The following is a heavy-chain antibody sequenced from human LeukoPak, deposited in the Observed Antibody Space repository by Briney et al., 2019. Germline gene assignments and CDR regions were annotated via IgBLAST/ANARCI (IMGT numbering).Heavy chain of an antibody. V-gene: IGHV4-59*01. CDR2: IYNYGST. Sequence: WETLSLTCTVSGAATTSNYWAWIRQSPEKGLEWIGYIYNYGSTKYEPSLKSRVSISEDTAKNQFSLNLKSVTAADTAVYYCARFWGDSGWNYFFEYWGQGTLVTVSS. J-gene: IGHJ4*02. CDR3: ARFWGDSGWNYFFEY. CDR1: GAATTSNY. D-gene: IGHD6-19*01.